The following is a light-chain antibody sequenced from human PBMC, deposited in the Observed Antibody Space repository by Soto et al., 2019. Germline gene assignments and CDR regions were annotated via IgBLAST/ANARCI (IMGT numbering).Light chain of an antibody. CDR1: SSNIGNNY. J-gene: IGLJ3*02. CDR2: DNN. CDR3: ETWDNSLSGVV. V-gene: IGLV1-51*01. Sequence: QSVLTQPPSVSAAPGQEVTISCSGSSSNIGNNYVSWYQQLPGTAPKLLIYDNNKRPSGIPDRVSGSKSGTSATLGITGLQTGDEADYYCETWDNSLSGVVFGGGTQLTVL.